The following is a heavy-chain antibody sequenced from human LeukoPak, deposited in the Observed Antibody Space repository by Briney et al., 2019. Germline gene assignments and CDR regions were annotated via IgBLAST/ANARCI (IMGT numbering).Heavy chain of an antibody. D-gene: IGHD6-13*01. V-gene: IGHV4-59*01. CDR3: ARSSSSSWPLDY. CDR1: GGSISTYY. CDR2: IYYSGNT. Sequence: SETLSLTCTVSGGSISTYYWSWIRQPPGKGLEWIGYIYYSGNTNYNPSLSGRVTISLDTSKNQFSLKLTSVTAADTAVYYCARSSSSSWPLDYWGQGTLVTVYS. J-gene: IGHJ4*02.